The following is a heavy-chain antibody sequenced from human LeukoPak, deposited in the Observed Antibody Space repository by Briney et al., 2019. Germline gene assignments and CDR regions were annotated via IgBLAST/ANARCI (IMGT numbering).Heavy chain of an antibody. D-gene: IGHD2-8*01. J-gene: IGHJ4*02. CDR1: GFSFMNAW. Sequence: GGSLRLSCAASGFSFMNAWMIWVRQAPGKGLEWVAFIRYDGSNKYYADSVKGRFTISRDNSKNTLSLQMNSLRAEDTAVYYCANWRKKGCTCLYVGIDYWGQGTLVTVSS. V-gene: IGHV3-30*02. CDR3: ANWRKKGCTCLYVGIDY. CDR2: IRYDGSNK.